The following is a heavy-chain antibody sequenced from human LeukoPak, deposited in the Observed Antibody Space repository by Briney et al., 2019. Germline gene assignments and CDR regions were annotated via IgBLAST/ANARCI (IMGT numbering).Heavy chain of an antibody. CDR2: ISGSGGST. CDR3: AKDISLLYYDSSGYSPFVY. J-gene: IGHJ4*02. Sequence: GGSLRLSCAASGFTFSSYAMSWVRQAPGKGLEWVAAISGSGGSTYYADSVKGRFTISRDNSKSTLYLQMNSLRAEDTAVYYCAKDISLLYYDSSGYSPFVYWGRGALVTVSS. CDR1: GFTFSSYA. V-gene: IGHV3-23*01. D-gene: IGHD3-22*01.